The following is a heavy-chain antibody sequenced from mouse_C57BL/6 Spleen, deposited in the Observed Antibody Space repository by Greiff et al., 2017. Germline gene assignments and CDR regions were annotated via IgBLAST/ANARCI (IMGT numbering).Heavy chain of an antibody. CDR3: ARPGSSGFFAY. CDR1: GFTFSSYG. J-gene: IGHJ3*01. V-gene: IGHV5-6*01. CDR2: ISSGGSYT. D-gene: IGHD3-2*02. Sequence: EVQLQQSGGDLVKPGGSLKLSCAASGFTFSSYGMCWVRQTPDQRLEWVATISSGGSYTYSPDSVKGRFTISRDNAKSTLYLQMSSLKSEDTAMYYCARPGSSGFFAYWGQGTLVTVSA.